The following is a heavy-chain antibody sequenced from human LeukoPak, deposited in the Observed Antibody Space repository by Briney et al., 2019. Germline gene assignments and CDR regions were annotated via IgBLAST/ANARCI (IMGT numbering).Heavy chain of an antibody. V-gene: IGHV4-30-4*02. J-gene: IGHJ4*02. CDR2: IYYSGST. CDR1: GGSISSGDHY. D-gene: IGHD3-3*01. CDR3: ARKEWVPYYFDY. Sequence: SETLSLTCTVSGGSISSGDHYWSWIRQPPGKGLEWIGLIYYSGSTYYNPSFKSRVSISVDTSKNQFSLKLSSVTAADTAVYHCARKEWVPYYFDYWGQGALVTVSS.